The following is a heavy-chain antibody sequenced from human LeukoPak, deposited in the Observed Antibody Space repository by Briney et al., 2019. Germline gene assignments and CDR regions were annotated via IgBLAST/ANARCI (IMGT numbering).Heavy chain of an antibody. CDR1: GASVGSGGYY. J-gene: IGHJ6*03. Sequence: SETLSLTCTVSGASVGSGGYYWPWIRQHPGKGLEWIGYITYSGSTYYNPSLKSRVTISLDTSENQFSLKLDSVTAADTAVYYCASLQYYYFYTDVWGKGTTVTVSS. CDR2: ITYSGST. CDR3: ASLQYYYFYTDV. V-gene: IGHV4-31*03.